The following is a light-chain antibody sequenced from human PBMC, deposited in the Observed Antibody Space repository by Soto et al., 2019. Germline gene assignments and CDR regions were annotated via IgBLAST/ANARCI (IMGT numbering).Light chain of an antibody. CDR1: HDINNY. V-gene: IGKV1-33*01. Sequence: DIQMTQSPSSLSASVGDRVTITCQASHDINNYLNWFQQKPGKAPRVLIYDASKLETGVPSRFSGSVSGTDFTLTISSLRPEDIATYYCQQYNSLPLTFGGGTKVEIK. J-gene: IGKJ4*01. CDR2: DAS. CDR3: QQYNSLPLT.